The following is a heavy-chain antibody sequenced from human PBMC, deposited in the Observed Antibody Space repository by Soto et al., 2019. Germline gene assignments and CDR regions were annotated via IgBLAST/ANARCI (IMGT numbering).Heavy chain of an antibody. J-gene: IGHJ4*02. CDR3: ARSIVVVTALDY. CDR2: INAGNGNT. V-gene: IGHV1-3*05. D-gene: IGHD2-21*02. Sequence: QVQLVQSGAEEKKPGASVKVSCKASGYTFTSYAMHWVRQAPGQRLEWMGWINAGNGNTKYSQKFQGRVTITRDTAARTAYMALSRRRSEDTAVYYCARSIVVVTALDYWGPGTLITVS. CDR1: GYTFTSYA.